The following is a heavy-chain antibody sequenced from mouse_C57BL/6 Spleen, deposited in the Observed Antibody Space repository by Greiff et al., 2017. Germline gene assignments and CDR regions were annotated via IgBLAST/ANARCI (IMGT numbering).Heavy chain of an antibody. V-gene: IGHV1-80*01. D-gene: IGHD2-3*01. CDR2: IYPGDGDT. J-gene: IGHJ4*01. CDR1: GYAFSSYW. Sequence: PLQQSGAELVKPGASVKISCKASGYAFSSYWMNWVKQRPGKGLEWIGQIYPGDGDTNYNGKFKGKATLTADKSSSTAYMQLSSLTSEDSAVYFCARCDGYSYYAMDYWGQGTSVTVSS. CDR3: ARCDGYSYYAMDY.